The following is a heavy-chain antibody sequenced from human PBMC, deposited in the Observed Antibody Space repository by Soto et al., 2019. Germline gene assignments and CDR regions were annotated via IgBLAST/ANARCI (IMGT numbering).Heavy chain of an antibody. D-gene: IGHD3-3*01. J-gene: IGHJ5*02. CDR2: ISSSSSTI. CDR3: ARDLFLEWLSALNNWFDP. V-gene: IGHV3-48*01. CDR1: GFTFSSYS. Sequence: GGSLRLSCAASGFTFSSYSMNWVRQAPGKGLEWVSYISSSSSTIYYADSVKGRFTISRDNAKNSLYLQMNSLRAEDTAVYYCARDLFLEWLSALNNWFDPWGQGTLVTVSS.